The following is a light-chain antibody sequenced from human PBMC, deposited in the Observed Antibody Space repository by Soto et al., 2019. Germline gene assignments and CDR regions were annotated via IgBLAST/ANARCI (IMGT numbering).Light chain of an antibody. CDR1: QGISSY. Sequence: IQLTQSPSSLSASVGDRVTITCRVSQGISSYLNWYRQKPGKVPKLLIYSASSLESGVPSRFSGSGSGTEFTLTISSLQPDDFATYYCQQYNSYSQAFGPGTKVDIK. J-gene: IGKJ3*01. CDR2: SAS. V-gene: IGKV1-13*02. CDR3: QQYNSYSQA.